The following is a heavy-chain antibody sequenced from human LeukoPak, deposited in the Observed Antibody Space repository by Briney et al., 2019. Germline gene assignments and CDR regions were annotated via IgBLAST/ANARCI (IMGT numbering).Heavy chain of an antibody. CDR2: INPSGGST. D-gene: IGHD3-9*01. V-gene: IGHV1-46*01. CDR1: GYTFTIYY. J-gene: IGHJ4*02. Sequence: ASVKVSYKASGYTFTIYYMHWVRQAPGQGLEWMGIINPSGGSTSYAQKFQGRVTMTRDTSTSTVYMELSSLRSEDTAVYYCAGMEDDYDILTGYRYWGQGTLVTVSS. CDR3: AGMEDDYDILTGYRY.